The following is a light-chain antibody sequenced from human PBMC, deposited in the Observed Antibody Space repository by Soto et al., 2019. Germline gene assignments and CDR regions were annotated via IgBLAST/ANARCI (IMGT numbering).Light chain of an antibody. CDR1: QGISSA. CDR2: DAS. J-gene: IGKJ1*01. V-gene: IGKV1-13*02. Sequence: AIQLTQSPSSLSASVGDRVTITCRASQGISSALAWYQQKPGKAPKLLIYDASSLESGVPSRFSGSGSGTDFTLTISSLKPEDFAVYYCQHRGPFGQGTKVEI. CDR3: QHRGP.